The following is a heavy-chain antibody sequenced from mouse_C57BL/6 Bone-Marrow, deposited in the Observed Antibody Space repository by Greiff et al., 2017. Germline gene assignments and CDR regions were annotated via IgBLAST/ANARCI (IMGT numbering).Heavy chain of an antibody. J-gene: IGHJ3*01. CDR1: GYTFTSYG. Sequence: QVQLQQSGAELARPGASVKLSCKASGYTFTSYGISWVKQRTGPGLEWIGEIYPRSGNTYYNEKFKGKATLTADKSASTAYVELHSLTSEYSEVYFCARGRYCGAAWFAYWGKGNLVTVSA. D-gene: IGHD3-3*01. CDR2: IYPRSGNT. V-gene: IGHV1-81*01. CDR3: ARGRYCGAAWFAY.